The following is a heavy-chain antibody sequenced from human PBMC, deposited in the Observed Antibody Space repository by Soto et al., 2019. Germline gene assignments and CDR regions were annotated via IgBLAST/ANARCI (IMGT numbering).Heavy chain of an antibody. CDR3: ARHINWGVGYWYFDL. Sequence: SETLSLTCIVSGGSISPSNCWGWIRQPPGKGLEWIGSVYDSENTYYNSSLKSRVTISVDTSKNQFSLKVTSVTAADTAVYYCARHINWGVGYWYFDLWGRGTLVTSPQ. CDR1: GGSISPSNC. J-gene: IGHJ2*01. D-gene: IGHD7-27*01. CDR2: VYDSENT. V-gene: IGHV4-39*01.